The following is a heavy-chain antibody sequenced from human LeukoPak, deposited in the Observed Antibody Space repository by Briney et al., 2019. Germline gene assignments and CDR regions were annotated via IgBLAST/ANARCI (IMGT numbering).Heavy chain of an antibody. D-gene: IGHD6-19*01. Sequence: GGSLRLSCEASGFTSNTYAIYWVRQAPGKGLEWVSGICGSGGCTYYADSVKGRFTISRDNSKNTVYLQMNSLTADDTAVYYCAETTVGYSSGRYPGWPADCWGQGTLVTVSS. CDR3: AETTVGYSSGRYPGWPADC. CDR2: ICGSGGCT. CDR1: GFTSNTYA. V-gene: IGHV3-23*01. J-gene: IGHJ4*02.